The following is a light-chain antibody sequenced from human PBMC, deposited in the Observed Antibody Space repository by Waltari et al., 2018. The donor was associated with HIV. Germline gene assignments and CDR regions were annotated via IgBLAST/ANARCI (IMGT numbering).Light chain of an antibody. J-gene: IGLJ2*01. V-gene: IGLV1-40*01. CDR2: GNS. Sequence: QSVLTQPPSVSGAPGQRVTISCTGSSSNIGAGYDVHWYQQLPGTAPKLLIYGNSKRPSGVPDRFAGSKSGTSAALAITGLQAEDEADYYCQSYDSSLSAHVVFGGGTKLTVL. CDR1: SSNIGAGYD. CDR3: QSYDSSLSAHVV.